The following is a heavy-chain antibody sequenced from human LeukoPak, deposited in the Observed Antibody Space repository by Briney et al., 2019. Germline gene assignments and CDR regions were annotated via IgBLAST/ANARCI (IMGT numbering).Heavy chain of an antibody. D-gene: IGHD3-22*01. J-gene: IGHJ4*02. V-gene: IGHV4-59*01. CDR2: IYYSGST. CDR1: GGSISSYY. Sequence: SETLSLTCTVPGGSISSYYWSWIRQPPGKGLEWIGYIYYSGSTNYNPSLKSRVTISVDTSKNQFSLKLSSVTAADTAVYYCARVEDITMIVNWGQGTLVTVSS. CDR3: ARVEDITMIVN.